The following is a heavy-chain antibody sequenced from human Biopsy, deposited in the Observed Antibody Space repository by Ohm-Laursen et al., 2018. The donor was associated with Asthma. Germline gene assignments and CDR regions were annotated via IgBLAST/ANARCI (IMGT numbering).Heavy chain of an antibody. V-gene: IGHV3-30*01. J-gene: IGHJ3*02. CDR1: GFSFSNFA. Sequence: SLRLSCAAFGFSFSNFAIHWVRQAPGKGLEWVGVISKDASTQDYADSVKGRFTMARDNSENTLDLQMNSLREEDTAVYYCVRDGTDDAFDIWGQGTVVSVSS. CDR3: VRDGTDDAFDI. CDR2: ISKDASTQ. D-gene: IGHD1-1*01.